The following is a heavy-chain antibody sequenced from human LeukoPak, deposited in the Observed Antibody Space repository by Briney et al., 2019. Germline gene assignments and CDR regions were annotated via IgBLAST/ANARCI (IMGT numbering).Heavy chain of an antibody. CDR1: GGTFSSYA. CDR3: ARDHGSSWLIY. J-gene: IGHJ4*02. V-gene: IGHV1-69*04. CDR2: IIPILGIA. D-gene: IGHD6-13*01. Sequence: GSSVKVSCKASGGTFSSYAICWVRQAPGQGLEWMGRIIPILGIANYAQKFQGRITITADKSTSTAYMELSSLRSEDTAVYYCARDHGSSWLIYWGQGTLVTVSS.